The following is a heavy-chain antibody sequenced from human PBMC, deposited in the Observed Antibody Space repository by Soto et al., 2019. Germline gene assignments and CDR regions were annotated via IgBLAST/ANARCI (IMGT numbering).Heavy chain of an antibody. V-gene: IGHV4-31*03. CDR3: ARDSPLRWYSYYGIDV. CDR1: GGSISSGGYY. Sequence: SETLSLTCTVSGGSISSGGYYWSWIRQHPGKGLEWIGYIYYSGSTYYNPSLKSRVTISVDTSKNQFSLKLSSVTAADTAVYYCARDSPLRWYSYYGIDVWGQGTTVTVSS. CDR2: IYYSGST. J-gene: IGHJ6*02. D-gene: IGHD2-21*01.